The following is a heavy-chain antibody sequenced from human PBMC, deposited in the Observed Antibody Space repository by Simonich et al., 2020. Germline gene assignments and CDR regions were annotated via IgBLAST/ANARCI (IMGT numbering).Heavy chain of an antibody. Sequence: QLQLQESGPGLVKPSETLSLTCTVSGGSIGSSSYYWGWVRPPPGKGLGWIGSIYYSGDTYYNPSLKSRVTIAVDTSKNQFSLKLSSVTAADTAVYYCARHAGFAFDIWGQGTMVTVSS. CDR3: ARHAGFAFDI. J-gene: IGHJ3*02. CDR2: IYYSGDT. V-gene: IGHV4-39*01. CDR1: GGSIGSSSYY. D-gene: IGHD6-13*01.